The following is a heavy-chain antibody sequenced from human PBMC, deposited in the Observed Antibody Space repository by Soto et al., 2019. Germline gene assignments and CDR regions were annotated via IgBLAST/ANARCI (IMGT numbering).Heavy chain of an antibody. CDR1: GFTFSSYG. V-gene: IGHV3-30-3*01. CDR3: ARDRLYGAGLIDV. Sequence: QVQLVESGGGVVQPGRSLGLSCAASGFTFSSYGMHWVRQAPGKGLEWVAVISSDGSDKYYADSVKGRFTISRDNSKNTLYVQLNRMRAEDTALYYCARDRLYGAGLIDVWGQGTTVTVSS. J-gene: IGHJ6*02. D-gene: IGHD3-10*01. CDR2: ISSDGSDK.